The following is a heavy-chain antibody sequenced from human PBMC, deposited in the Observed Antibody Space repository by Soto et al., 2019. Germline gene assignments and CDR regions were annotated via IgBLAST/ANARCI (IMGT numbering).Heavy chain of an antibody. D-gene: IGHD2-15*01. V-gene: IGHV3-30-3*01. CDR1: GFTFSSYA. CDR3: ARVGYCSGGSCYVYWYFDL. J-gene: IGHJ2*01. Sequence: QVQLVESGGGVVQPGRSLRLSCAASGFTFSSYAMHWVRQAPGKGLEWVAVISYDGSNKYYADSVKGRFTISRDNSKNTRYLQMNSLRAEDTAVYYCARVGYCSGGSCYVYWYFDLWGRGTLVTVSS. CDR2: ISYDGSNK.